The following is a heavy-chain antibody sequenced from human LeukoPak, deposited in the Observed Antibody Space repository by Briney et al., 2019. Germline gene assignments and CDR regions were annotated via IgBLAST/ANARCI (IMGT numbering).Heavy chain of an antibody. CDR3: ARDVYCSSTSCSDLGNWFDP. CDR1: GGSISSYY. D-gene: IGHD2-2*01. CDR2: IYTSGST. J-gene: IGHJ5*02. V-gene: IGHV4-4*07. Sequence: SETLSLTCTVSGGSISSYYWSWIRQPAGKGLEWIRRIYTSGSTNYNPSLKSRVTMSVDTSNNQFSLKLSSVTAADTAVYYCARDVYCSSTSCSDLGNWFDPWGQGTLVTVSS.